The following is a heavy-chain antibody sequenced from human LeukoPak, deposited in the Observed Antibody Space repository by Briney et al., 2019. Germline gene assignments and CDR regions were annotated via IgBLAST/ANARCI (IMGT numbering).Heavy chain of an antibody. CDR3: ARDVRLRHKYYYMDV. D-gene: IGHD4-17*01. J-gene: IGHJ6*03. V-gene: IGHV3-21*01. Sequence: GGSLRLSCSASGFTFTHYSINWVRQAPGKGLEWLSSISNSSNYIYYADSVKGRFTISRDNAKNSLYLQMDSLRAEDTAVYYCARDVRLRHKYYYMDVWGKGTTVTVSS. CDR1: GFTFTHYS. CDR2: ISNSSNYI.